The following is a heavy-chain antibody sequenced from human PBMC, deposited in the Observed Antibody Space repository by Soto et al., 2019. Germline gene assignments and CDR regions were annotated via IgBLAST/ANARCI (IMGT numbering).Heavy chain of an antibody. Sequence: QVQLVQSGAEVKKPGASVKVSCKASGYTFTGYYMHWVRQAPGQGLEWMGWINPNSGGTNYAQKFQGWVTMTRDTSVSTAYMERSRLRSDDTAVYYCARGNAGTTFFSDYYYYMDVWGKGTTVTVSS. CDR2: INPNSGGT. CDR3: ARGNAGTTFFSDYYYYMDV. J-gene: IGHJ6*03. V-gene: IGHV1-2*04. D-gene: IGHD1-7*01. CDR1: GYTFTGYY.